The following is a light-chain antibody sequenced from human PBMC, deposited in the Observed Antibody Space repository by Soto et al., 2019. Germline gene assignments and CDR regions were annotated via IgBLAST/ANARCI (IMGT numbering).Light chain of an antibody. Sequence: QSALTQPPSASGSPGQSVTISCTGTSSDVGGYNYVSWYQHHPDKAPKLIIYEVYKRPSGVPDRFSGSKSGNTASLTVSGLQAEXEAEYYCSSYAASDSFVVFGGGTKVTVL. CDR2: EVY. J-gene: IGLJ2*01. CDR1: SSDVGGYNY. V-gene: IGLV2-8*01. CDR3: SSYAASDSFVV.